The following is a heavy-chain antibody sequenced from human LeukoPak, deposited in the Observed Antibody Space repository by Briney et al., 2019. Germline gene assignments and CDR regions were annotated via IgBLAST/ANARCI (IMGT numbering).Heavy chain of an antibody. CDR2: IYYSGTT. V-gene: IGHV4-31*03. Sequence: SQTLSLTCTVSGGSITSGGHFWSWIRQHPGKDLEWIVYIYYSGTTSYNPSLKSRLTISVDTSKNQFSLKLTSVTGAGTAVDYCANSLGHCSGGRWYLLQFNSWGQGTLVTVSS. CDR3: ANSLGHCSGGRWYLLQFNS. J-gene: IGHJ1*01. D-gene: IGHD2-15*01. CDR1: GGSITSGGHF.